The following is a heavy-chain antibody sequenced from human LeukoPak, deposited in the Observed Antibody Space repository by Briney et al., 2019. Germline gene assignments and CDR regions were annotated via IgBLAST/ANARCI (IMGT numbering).Heavy chain of an antibody. CDR2: ISSSSSHI. J-gene: IGHJ1*01. CDR3: ARGWGSSAEYFQH. V-gene: IGHV3-21*01. Sequence: PGGSLRLSCAASGFTFSSYSMNWGGQAPGKGLEWGSSISSSSSHIYYADSVKGRFTISRDNAKNPLYLQMNSLRAEDTAVYYCARGWGSSAEYFQHWGQGTLVTVSS. CDR1: GFTFSSYS. D-gene: IGHD7-27*01.